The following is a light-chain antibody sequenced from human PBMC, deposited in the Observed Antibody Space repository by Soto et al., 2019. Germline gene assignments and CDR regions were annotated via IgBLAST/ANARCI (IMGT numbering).Light chain of an antibody. J-gene: IGKJ1*01. CDR1: QSVSSN. V-gene: IGKV3-15*01. Sequence: EIVMTQSPATLSVSPGERATLSCRASQSVSSNLAWYQQKPGQAPRLLIYGASTRSTGIPARFSGSGSGTECTLTISSLRSEDFAVYYCHQYSNWPPMAFGQGAKVEIK. CDR3: HQYSNWPPMA. CDR2: GAS.